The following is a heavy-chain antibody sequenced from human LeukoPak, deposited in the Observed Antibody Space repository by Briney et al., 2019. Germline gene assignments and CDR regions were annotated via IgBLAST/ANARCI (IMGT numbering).Heavy chain of an antibody. CDR3: ARLYYGSGSYSWYYYYYMDV. V-gene: IGHV5-51*01. CDR1: GYSFTSYW. Sequence: KPGESLKISCKGSGYSFTSYWIGWVRQVPGKGLEWMGIIYPGDSDTRYSPSFQGQVTISADKSISTAYLQWSSLKASDTAMYSCARLYYGSGSYSWYYYYYMDVWGKGTTVTVSS. J-gene: IGHJ6*03. CDR2: IYPGDSDT. D-gene: IGHD3-10*01.